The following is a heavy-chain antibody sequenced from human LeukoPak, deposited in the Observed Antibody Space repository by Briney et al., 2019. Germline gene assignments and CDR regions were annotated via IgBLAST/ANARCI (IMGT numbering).Heavy chain of an antibody. V-gene: IGHV4-31*03. J-gene: IGHJ5*02. CDR1: GGSISSGGYY. Sequence: SQTLSLTCTVSGGSISSGGYYWSWIRQHPGKGLEWIGYIYYRGSTYYNPSLKSRVTISVDTSKNQFSLKLSSVTAADTAVYYCARDTVTTRGGGFDPWGQGTLVTVSS. D-gene: IGHD4-11*01. CDR2: IYYRGST. CDR3: ARDTVTTRGGGFDP.